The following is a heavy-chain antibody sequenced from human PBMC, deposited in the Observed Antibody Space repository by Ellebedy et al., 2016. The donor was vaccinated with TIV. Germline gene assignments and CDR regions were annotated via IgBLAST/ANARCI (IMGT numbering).Heavy chain of an antibody. V-gene: IGHV3-30*04. J-gene: IGHJ4*02. CDR3: ARAPDYGGSFLFGY. CDR1: GFNFSSYV. Sequence: GESLKISCAASGFNFSSYVMHWVRQAPGKELEWVTIISYDGTNKYCADSVKGRFTISRDNSKNTLFLQMNSLRREDTAVYYCARAPDYGGSFLFGYWGQGTLVTVSS. CDR2: ISYDGTNK. D-gene: IGHD4-23*01.